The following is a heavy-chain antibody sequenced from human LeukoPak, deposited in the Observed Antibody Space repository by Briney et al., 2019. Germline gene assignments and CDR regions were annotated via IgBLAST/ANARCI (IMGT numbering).Heavy chain of an antibody. Sequence: ASVKVSCKASGNMVTGYHVHWVRQAPGQGLEWMGWINANSGVTNYEQTFQGRVTLTRDTSISTAYMELSRLTSDDTAVYYCATISSGHWYFDPWGRGTLVIVSS. J-gene: IGHJ2*01. V-gene: IGHV1-2*02. D-gene: IGHD6-25*01. CDR2: INANSGVT. CDR3: ATISSGHWYFDP. CDR1: GNMVTGYH.